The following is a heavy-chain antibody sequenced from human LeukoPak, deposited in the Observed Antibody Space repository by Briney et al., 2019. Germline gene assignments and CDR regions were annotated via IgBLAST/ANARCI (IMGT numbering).Heavy chain of an antibody. J-gene: IGHJ6*03. D-gene: IGHD2-15*01. Sequence: SEALSLTCTVSGGSISSHYWSWIRQPPGKGLEWIGYIYYSGSTNYNPSLKSRVTISVDTSKNQFSLKLSSVTAADTAVYYCARGSRCSGGSCYAYYYYYMDVWGKGTTVTVSS. CDR2: IYYSGST. V-gene: IGHV4-59*11. CDR3: ARGSRCSGGSCYAYYYYYMDV. CDR1: GGSISSHY.